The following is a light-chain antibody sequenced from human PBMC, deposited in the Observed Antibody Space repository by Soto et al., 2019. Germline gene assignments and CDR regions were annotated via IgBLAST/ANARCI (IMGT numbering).Light chain of an antibody. Sequence: EIVMTQSPATLSVSPGETASLSCRASQSAGNFLAGYQQKPGQAPRLLIYYISTRVTGIPARFSGSGSGTEFTLTINSLQSEDSAVYYCQQHNQWPITFGQGTRLEIK. CDR2: YIS. J-gene: IGKJ5*01. V-gene: IGKV3D-15*01. CDR3: QQHNQWPIT. CDR1: QSAGNF.